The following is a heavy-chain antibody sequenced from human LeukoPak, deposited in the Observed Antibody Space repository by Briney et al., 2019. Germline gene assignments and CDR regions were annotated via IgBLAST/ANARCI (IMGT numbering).Heavy chain of an antibody. CDR3: ARDGDCSSTSCYPYYYFDY. V-gene: IGHV3-48*03. Sequence: GGSLRLSCAASGFTFSSYEMNWVRQAPGKGLEWVSYISSSGSTIYYADPVKGRFTISRDNAKNSLYLQMNSLRAEDTAVYYCARDGDCSSTSCYPYYYFDYWGQGTLVTVSS. J-gene: IGHJ4*02. CDR1: GFTFSSYE. CDR2: ISSSGSTI. D-gene: IGHD2-2*01.